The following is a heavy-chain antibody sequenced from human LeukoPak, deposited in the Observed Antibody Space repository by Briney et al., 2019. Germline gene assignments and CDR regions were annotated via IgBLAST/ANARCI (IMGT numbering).Heavy chain of an antibody. V-gene: IGHV3-74*01. CDR1: GXTFSYYW. J-gene: IGHJ4*02. CDR2: ISGDGSIT. CDR3: GRLVEAGPAY. Sequence: GGSLRLSCAASGXTFSYYWMHWVRQAPGKGLVWVSRISGDGSITDYADSVKGRFTISRDNAKNTLYLQMNSLRAEDSAMYYCGRLVEAGPAYWGQGTLVTVSS. D-gene: IGHD6-13*01.